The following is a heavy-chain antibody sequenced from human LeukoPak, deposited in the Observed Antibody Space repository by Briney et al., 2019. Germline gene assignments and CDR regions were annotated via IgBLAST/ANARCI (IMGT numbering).Heavy chain of an antibody. CDR1: GGSISSYY. J-gene: IGHJ4*02. D-gene: IGHD3-10*01. Sequence: PSKTLSLTCTVSGGSISSYYWSWIRQPPGKGLEWIGYIYYSGSTNYNPSLKSRVTISVDTSKNQFSLKLSSVTAADTAVYYCAGMGHDMVRGFSSLGGYWGQGTLVTVSS. V-gene: IGHV4-59*01. CDR3: AGMGHDMVRGFSSLGGY. CDR2: IYYSGST.